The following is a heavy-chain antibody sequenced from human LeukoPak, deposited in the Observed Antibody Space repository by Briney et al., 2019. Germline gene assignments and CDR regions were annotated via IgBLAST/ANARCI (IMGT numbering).Heavy chain of an antibody. CDR1: GGPISSYY. CDR2: IYTSGST. V-gene: IGHV4-4*07. CDR3: AREGDDILTGYRAHYFDY. Sequence: SETLSLTCTVSGGPISSYYWSWIRQPAGKGLEWIGRIYTSGSTNYNPSLKSRVTMSVDTSKNQFSLKLSSVTAADTAVYYCAREGDDILTGYRAHYFDYWGQGTLATVSS. D-gene: IGHD3-9*01. J-gene: IGHJ4*02.